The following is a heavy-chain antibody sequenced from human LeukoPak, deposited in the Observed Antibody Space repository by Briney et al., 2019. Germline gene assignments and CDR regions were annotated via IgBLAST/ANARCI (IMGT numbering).Heavy chain of an antibody. J-gene: IGHJ3*02. CDR1: GGSISSYH. V-gene: IGHV4-59*08. CDR3: ARAISDYDASDI. D-gene: IGHD4-17*01. CDR2: IRYSGST. Sequence: PSETLSLTCTVSGGSISSYHWSWIRQPPGKGLECIGYIRYSGSTNYNLSLKSRVTISVDTSKNQFSLQLTSLTAADTAVYYCARAISDYDASDIWGQGTMVTVSS.